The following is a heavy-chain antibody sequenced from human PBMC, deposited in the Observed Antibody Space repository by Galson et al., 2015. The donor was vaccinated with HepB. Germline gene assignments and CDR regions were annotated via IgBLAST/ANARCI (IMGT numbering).Heavy chain of an antibody. V-gene: IGHV3-23*01. Sequence: SLRLSCAASGFTFSSYAMSWVRQAPGKGLEWVSAISSSGGSTYYADSVKGRFTISRDNSKNTLYLQMNSLRAEDTAVYYCAKGHPYITMIVVAAFDIWGQGTMVTVSS. CDR3: AKGHPYITMIVVAAFDI. D-gene: IGHD3-22*01. J-gene: IGHJ3*02. CDR1: GFTFSSYA. CDR2: ISSSGGST.